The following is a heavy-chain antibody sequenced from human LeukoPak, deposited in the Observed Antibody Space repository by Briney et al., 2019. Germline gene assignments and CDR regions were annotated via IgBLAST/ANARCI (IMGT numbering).Heavy chain of an antibody. V-gene: IGHV3-53*01. CDR1: GFTGSNNY. J-gene: IGHJ5*02. D-gene: IGHD4-17*01. CDR3: IVFGDSNH. Sequence: GGSLRLSCAASGFTGSNNYMGWVRQAPGKGLEWVSAIHSSGGTYYADSVKGRFTISRDTSKNTLYLQINSLRVEDTAVYYCIVFGDSNHWGQGTLVTVSS. CDR2: IHSSGGT.